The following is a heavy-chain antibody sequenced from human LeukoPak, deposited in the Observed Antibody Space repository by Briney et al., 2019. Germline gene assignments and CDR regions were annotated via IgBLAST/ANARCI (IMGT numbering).Heavy chain of an antibody. CDR3: ARHSSWFDY. CDR2: IYYSGST. V-gene: IGHV4-59*08. CDR1: ARSISSYY. D-gene: IGHD6-13*01. Sequence: PSETLPLTCTVSARSISSYYWSWIRQPPGKGLEWLGYIYYSGSTNYHPSLKSRVTISVDTYKNQFSLKLSSVTAADTAVYYCARHSSWFDYWGQGTLVTVSS. J-gene: IGHJ4*02.